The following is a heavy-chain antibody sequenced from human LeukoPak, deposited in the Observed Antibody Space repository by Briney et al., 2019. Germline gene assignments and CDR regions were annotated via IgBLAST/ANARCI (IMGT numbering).Heavy chain of an antibody. CDR2: VYDTGAT. V-gene: IGHV4-59*08. CDR3: ARLPLIATTRGGFDP. J-gene: IGHJ5*02. D-gene: IGHD1/OR15-1a*01. Sequence: SETLSLTCTVSGGSISGYYGSWIRQPPGKRLEWIGYVYDTGATNYNPSLKSRFTISIDTSKNQFSLYLSSVTAADTAVYYCARLPLIATTRGGFDPWGQGTLVTVSS. CDR1: GGSISGYY.